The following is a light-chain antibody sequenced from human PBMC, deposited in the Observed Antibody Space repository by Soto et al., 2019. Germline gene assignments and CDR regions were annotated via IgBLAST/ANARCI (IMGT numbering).Light chain of an antibody. CDR1: SVDVGTYNY. CDR3: SSYTTSNTQV. CDR2: DVS. V-gene: IGLV2-14*01. J-gene: IGLJ3*02. Sequence: QSALTQPASVSGSPGQSITISCTGTSVDVGTYNYVSWYQHRPGKAPKLMIYDVSYRPSGVSNRFSGSKSANTASLTISGLQAEDEADYYCSSYTTSNTQVFGGGTKHIVL.